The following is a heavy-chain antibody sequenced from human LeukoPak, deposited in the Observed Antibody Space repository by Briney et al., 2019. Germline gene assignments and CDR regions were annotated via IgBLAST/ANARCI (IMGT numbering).Heavy chain of an antibody. V-gene: IGHV3-15*01. J-gene: IGHJ4*02. CDR2: IKSKTDGGTT. Sequence: RPGGSLRLSCAASGFTLTKAWMSWVRQAPGKGLEWAGRIKSKTDGGTTDYAAPVKGRFTISRDDSKKTLYLQTNSLKTEDTAVYYCTTQWEGWRGNDYWGQGTLVTVSS. D-gene: IGHD1-26*01. CDR1: GFTLTKAW. CDR3: TTQWEGWRGNDY.